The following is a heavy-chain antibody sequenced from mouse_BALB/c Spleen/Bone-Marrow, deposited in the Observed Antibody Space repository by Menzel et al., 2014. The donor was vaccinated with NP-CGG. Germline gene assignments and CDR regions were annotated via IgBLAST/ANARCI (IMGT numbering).Heavy chain of an antibody. Sequence: XVVESGGGLVQPGGSRKLSCAASGFTFXSXGXHWVXQAPXXGXXWVXXISXXXSTIYYADTVKGRFTISRDNPKNTLFLQMTSLRSEDTAMYYCARSSYGYDRQAYFFDYWGQGTTLTVSS. D-gene: IGHD2-2*01. CDR1: GFTFXSXG. CDR3: ARSSYGYDRQAYFFDY. V-gene: IGHV5-17*02. J-gene: IGHJ2*01. CDR2: ISXXXSTI.